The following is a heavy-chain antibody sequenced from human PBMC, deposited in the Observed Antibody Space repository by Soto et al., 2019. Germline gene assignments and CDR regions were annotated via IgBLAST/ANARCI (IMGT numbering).Heavy chain of an antibody. CDR3: ARGYRQSGYSSSWVFDY. Sequence: QVQLRESGPGLVKPSQTLSLTCTVSGGSINSGGYYWNWIRQHPGKGLEWIGYMYYSGSTYYNPFLSSRVSISADTSENHFTLKRSSVTAADTAVYFWARGYRQSGYSSSWVFDYWGQGTLVNVSS. J-gene: IGHJ4*02. CDR2: MYYSGST. CDR1: GGSINSGGYY. D-gene: IGHD6-13*01. V-gene: IGHV4-31*03.